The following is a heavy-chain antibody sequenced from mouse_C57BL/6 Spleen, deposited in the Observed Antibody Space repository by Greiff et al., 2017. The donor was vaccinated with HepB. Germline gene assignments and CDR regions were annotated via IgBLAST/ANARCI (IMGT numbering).Heavy chain of an antibody. CDR3: AREAYYYGSSYGDY. Sequence: VQLQQSGPELVKPGASVKISCKASGYTFTDYYMNWVKQSHGKSLEWIGDINPNNGGTSYNQKFKGKATLTVDKSSSTAYMELRSLTSEDSAVYYCAREAYYYGSSYGDYWGQGTTLTVSS. V-gene: IGHV1-26*01. D-gene: IGHD1-1*01. CDR1: GYTFTDYY. CDR2: INPNNGGT. J-gene: IGHJ2*01.